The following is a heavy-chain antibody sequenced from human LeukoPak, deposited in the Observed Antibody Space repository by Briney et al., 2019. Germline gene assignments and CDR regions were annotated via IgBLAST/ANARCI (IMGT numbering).Heavy chain of an antibody. D-gene: IGHD2-2*01. V-gene: IGHV1-8*01. CDR2: MNPNSGNT. J-gene: IGHJ6*02. CDR1: GDTVTSYD. Sequence: ASVTVSCKASGDTVTSYDIHGVRQATGQWLEWMGCMNPNSGNTGYAQKFQGRVTMTRNTSISTAYMELSSLRSEDTAVYYCARDPLNRYCSSTSCYRRYYYGMDVWGQGTTVTVSS. CDR3: ARDPLNRYCSSTSCYRRYYYGMDV.